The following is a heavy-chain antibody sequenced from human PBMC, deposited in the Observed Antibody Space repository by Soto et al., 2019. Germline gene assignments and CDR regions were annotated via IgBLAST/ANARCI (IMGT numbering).Heavy chain of an antibody. CDR2: LIPILGTT. J-gene: IGHJ4*02. D-gene: IGHD6-19*01. CDR3: ARASGYVSGWYHDY. V-gene: IGHV1-69*13. CDR1: GGTFSSDA. Sequence: GASVKVSCKASGGTFSSDAVSWVRQAPGQGLEWMGGLIPILGTTHYVQKFQGRVTITADESTNTAYMELSSLRSDDTAVYYCARASGYVSGWYHDYWGQGTRVTVSS.